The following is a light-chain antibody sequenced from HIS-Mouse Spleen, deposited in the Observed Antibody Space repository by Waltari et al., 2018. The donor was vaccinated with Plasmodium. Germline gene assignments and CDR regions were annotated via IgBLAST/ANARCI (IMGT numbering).Light chain of an antibody. CDR1: SRDVVGYNN. J-gene: IGLJ2*01. CDR3: SSYAGSNNLV. Sequence: QSALTQPPSASWSPGQSVTISCTATSRDVVGYNNVSCYQHHHGKAPKPMIYEVSKRPSGVPDRFSGSKSGNTASLTVSGLQAEDEADYYCSSYAGSNNLVFGGGTKLTVL. CDR2: EVS. V-gene: IGLV2-8*01.